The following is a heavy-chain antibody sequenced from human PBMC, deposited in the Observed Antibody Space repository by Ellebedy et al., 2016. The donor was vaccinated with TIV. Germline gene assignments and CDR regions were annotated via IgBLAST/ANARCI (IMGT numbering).Heavy chain of an antibody. D-gene: IGHD6-19*01. CDR3: AKDRLLSSGTEAFDV. CDR2: ISGSGEST. V-gene: IGHV3-23*01. J-gene: IGHJ3*01. CDR1: GFTFSSYE. Sequence: PGGSLRLSCAVSGFTFSSYEMNWVRQAPGKGLEWVSGISGSGESTFYADSVKGRFTISRDNSKNTLYLHMNNVRAEDTAVYFCAKDRLLSSGTEAFDVWGRGTMVTVSS.